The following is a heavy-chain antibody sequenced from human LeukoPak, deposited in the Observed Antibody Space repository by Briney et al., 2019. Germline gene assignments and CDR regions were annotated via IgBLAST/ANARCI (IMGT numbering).Heavy chain of an antibody. CDR2: IYYSGST. Sequence: SETLSLTCTVSGGSISSSSYYWGWIRQPPGKGLEWIGSIYYSGSTYYNPSLKSRVTISVDTSKNQFSLKLSSVTAADTAVYYCARSFEAGKRFDYWGQGTLVTVSS. CDR1: GGSISSSSYY. D-gene: IGHD6-13*01. V-gene: IGHV4-39*07. J-gene: IGHJ4*02. CDR3: ARSFEAGKRFDY.